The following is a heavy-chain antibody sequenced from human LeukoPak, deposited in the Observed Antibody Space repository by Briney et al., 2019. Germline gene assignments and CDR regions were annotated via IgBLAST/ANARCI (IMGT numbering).Heavy chain of an antibody. V-gene: IGHV4-30-2*01. CDR3: ARGGVGDPVDV. Sequence: SQTLSLTCAVSGGSISSGGYSWSWIRQPPGNGLEWIGYIYHSGSTYYNPSLKGRVTISVDMSKNQFSLKLSSVNAEDTAVYYCARGGVGDPVDVWGQGTLVTVSS. D-gene: IGHD3-10*01. CDR1: GGSISSGGYS. J-gene: IGHJ4*02. CDR2: IYHSGST.